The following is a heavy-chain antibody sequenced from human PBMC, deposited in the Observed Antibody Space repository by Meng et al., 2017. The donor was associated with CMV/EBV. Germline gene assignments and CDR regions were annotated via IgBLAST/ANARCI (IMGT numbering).Heavy chain of an antibody. V-gene: IGHV3-30*02. D-gene: IGHD6-6*01. CDR3: AKDEYSSSSGYYYGMDV. CDR1: GFTFSSYG. CDR2: IRYDGSNK. Sequence: GESLKISCAASGFTFSSYGMHWVRPAPGKGLEWVAFIRYDGSNKYYADSVKGRFTISRDNSKNTLYLQMNSLRAEDTAVYYCAKDEYSSSSGYYYGMDVWGQGTTVTVSS. J-gene: IGHJ6*02.